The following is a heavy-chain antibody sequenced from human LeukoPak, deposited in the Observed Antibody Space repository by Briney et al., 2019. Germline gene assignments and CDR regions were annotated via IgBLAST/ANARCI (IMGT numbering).Heavy chain of an antibody. CDR2: IYHSGST. CDR3: ARAPAYGDYLYYFDY. J-gene: IGHJ4*02. V-gene: IGHV4-4*02. Sequence: PSETLSLTCAVSGGSISSSNWWSWVRQPPGKGLEWIGEIYHSGSTNYNPSLKSRVTISVDKSKNQFSLKLSSVTAADTAVYYCARAPAYGDYLYYFDYWGQGTLVTVSS. CDR1: GGSISSSNW. D-gene: IGHD4-17*01.